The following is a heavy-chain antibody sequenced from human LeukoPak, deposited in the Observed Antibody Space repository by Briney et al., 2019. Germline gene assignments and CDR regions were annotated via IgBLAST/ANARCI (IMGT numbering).Heavy chain of an antibody. CDR3: AREWGAMITFGGGYFDY. D-gene: IGHD3-16*01. V-gene: IGHV1-46*01. CDR2: INPSGGST. Sequence: ASVKVSCKASGYTFTSHYMHWVRQAPGQGLEWMGIINPSGGSTSYAQKFQGRVTMTRDMSTSTVYMELSSLRSEDTAVYYCAREWGAMITFGGGYFDYWGQGTLVTVSS. J-gene: IGHJ4*02. CDR1: GYTFTSHY.